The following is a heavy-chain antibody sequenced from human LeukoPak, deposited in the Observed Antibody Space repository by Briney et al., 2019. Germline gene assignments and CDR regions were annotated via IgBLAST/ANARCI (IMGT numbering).Heavy chain of an antibody. D-gene: IGHD1-1*01. Sequence: GASVKVSCTASGYTFISFDINWVRQASGQGLEWMGWMNPHSGKTGFAQKFQGRVTLTRNTSISTAYMELSSLRSEDSAIYYCARRNWAYWYFDLWGRGAPVTVSS. CDR3: ARRNWAYWYFDL. CDR1: GYTFISFD. CDR2: MNPHSGKT. V-gene: IGHV1-8*01. J-gene: IGHJ2*01.